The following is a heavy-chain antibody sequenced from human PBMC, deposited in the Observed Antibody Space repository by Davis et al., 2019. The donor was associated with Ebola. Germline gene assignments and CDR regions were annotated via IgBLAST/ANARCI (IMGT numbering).Heavy chain of an antibody. D-gene: IGHD1-1*01. Sequence: PGGSLRLSCTAPGFTFGNYAMSWFRQAPGKGLEWVSFIRGRSYGGTTEYAASVKGRFTISRDDSKSIAYLQMNSLKTEDTAVYYCTRGVIGYGDSRGTGFDPWGQGTLVTVSS. CDR3: TRGVIGYGDSRGTGFDP. CDR2: IRGRSYGGTT. J-gene: IGHJ5*02. CDR1: GFTFGNYA. V-gene: IGHV3-49*03.